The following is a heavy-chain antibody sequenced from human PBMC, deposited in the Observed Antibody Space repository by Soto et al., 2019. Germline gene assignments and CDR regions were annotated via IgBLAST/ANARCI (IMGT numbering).Heavy chain of an antibody. CDR1: GGTFSSYT. J-gene: IGHJ4*02. D-gene: IGHD1-7*01. Sequence: SVKVSCKASGGTFSSYTISWVRQAPGQGLEWMGRIIPILGIANYAQKFQGRVTITADKSTSTAYMELSSLRSEDTAVYYCARDRWGITGTGYYFDYWGKGTLVTVSS. CDR2: IIPILGIA. CDR3: ARDRWGITGTGYYFDY. V-gene: IGHV1-69*04.